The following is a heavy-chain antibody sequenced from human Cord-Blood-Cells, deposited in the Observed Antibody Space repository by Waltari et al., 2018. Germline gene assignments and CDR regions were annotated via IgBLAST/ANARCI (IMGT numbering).Heavy chain of an antibody. CDR1: GGSIRSSSYY. V-gene: IGHV4-39*01. CDR3: ASIAVAGLLFDY. J-gene: IGHJ4*02. CDR2: IYYSGGT. D-gene: IGHD6-19*01. Sequence: QLQLQESGPGLVKPSETLSLTCTVSGGSIRSSSYYWGWIRQPPGNGLEWIGSIYYSGGTYYNPSLKSRVTISVDTSKNHFSLKLSSVTAADTAVYYCASIAVAGLLFDYWGQGTLVTVSS.